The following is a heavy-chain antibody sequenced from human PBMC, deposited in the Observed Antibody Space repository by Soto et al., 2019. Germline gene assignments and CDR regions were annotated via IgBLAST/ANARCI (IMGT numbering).Heavy chain of an antibody. Sequence: QVQLQQWGAGLLKPSETLSLTCAVYGGSFSGYYWTWIRQSPEKGLEWIWEVNHSGTTYYNPSLQTRVTISVHTPKNQFSLQMSSVTAADTAVYYCASGIGYCSSINCYSSRRLRFDSWGQGTLVTVSS. D-gene: IGHD2-2*01. CDR2: VNHSGTT. J-gene: IGHJ4*02. CDR1: GGSFSGYY. CDR3: ASGIGYCSSINCYSSRRLRFDS. V-gene: IGHV4-34*01.